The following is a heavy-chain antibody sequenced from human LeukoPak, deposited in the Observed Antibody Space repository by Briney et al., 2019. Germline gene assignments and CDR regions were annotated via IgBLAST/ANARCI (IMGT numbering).Heavy chain of an antibody. CDR1: GFTVSSNY. CDR3: ASQGCIAAHGCYYGMDV. CDR2: IYSGGST. Sequence: GGSLRLSCAASGFTVSSNYMSWVRQAPGKGLEWVSVIYSGGSTYYADSVKVRVTISRDNYKNTLYLQMNRLRAEDKAVYYCASQGCIAAHGCYYGMDVWGQGTTVTVSS. J-gene: IGHJ6*02. D-gene: IGHD6-6*01. V-gene: IGHV3-66*04.